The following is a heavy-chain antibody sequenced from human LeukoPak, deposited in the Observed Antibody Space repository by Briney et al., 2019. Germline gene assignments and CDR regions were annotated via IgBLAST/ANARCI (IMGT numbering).Heavy chain of an antibody. CDR3: ARHVQTVAGTGGDYYYYYYMDV. J-gene: IGHJ6*03. CDR1: GYSFTSYW. D-gene: IGHD6-19*01. V-gene: IGHV5-51*01. CDR2: IYPGDSDT. Sequence: GESLKISCKGSGYSFTSYWIGWVRQMPAKGLEWMGIIYPGDSDTTYSPSFQGQVTISADKSISTAYLQWSSLKASDTAMYYCARHVQTVAGTGGDYYYYYYMDVWGKGTTVTVSS.